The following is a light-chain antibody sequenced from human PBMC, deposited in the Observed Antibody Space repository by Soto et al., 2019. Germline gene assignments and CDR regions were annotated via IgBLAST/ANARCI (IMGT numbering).Light chain of an antibody. CDR1: QSFSSTY. Sequence: EIVMTQSPATLSLSPGERATLSCRASQSFSSTYFAWYQQKPGQAPRLLIYDASIRAAGISDRFSGSRSGTDFTLTISRLEPEDFAMYYCQQYRSTPLTFGGGTKVEIK. J-gene: IGKJ4*01. CDR2: DAS. CDR3: QQYRSTPLT. V-gene: IGKV3-20*01.